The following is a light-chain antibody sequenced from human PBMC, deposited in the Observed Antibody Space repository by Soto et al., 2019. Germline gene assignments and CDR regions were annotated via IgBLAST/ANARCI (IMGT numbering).Light chain of an antibody. Sequence: DLQMTQSPSTLSGSVGARVTITCRASQTISSWLAWYQQKPGKAPNLLIYKASTLKSGVPSRFSGIGSGTELTITISSLQPDDGETYDGQHYNSYSEAFGQGTKVDIK. CDR3: QHYNSYSEA. J-gene: IGKJ1*01. CDR1: QTISSW. V-gene: IGKV1-5*03. CDR2: KAS.